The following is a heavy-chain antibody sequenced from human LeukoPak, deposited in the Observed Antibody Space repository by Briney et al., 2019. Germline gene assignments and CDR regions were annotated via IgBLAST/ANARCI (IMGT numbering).Heavy chain of an antibody. CDR3: AKDLGTFDYMDV. CDR2: IWYDGSNK. D-gene: IGHD3-16*01. CDR1: GFTFSSYG. Sequence: GRSLRLXCAASGFTFSSYGMHWVRQAPGKGLEWVAVIWYDGSNKYYADSVKGRFTISRDNSTNTLYLQMNSLRAEDTAVYYCAKDLGTFDYMDVWGKGTTVTVSS. V-gene: IGHV3-33*06. J-gene: IGHJ6*03.